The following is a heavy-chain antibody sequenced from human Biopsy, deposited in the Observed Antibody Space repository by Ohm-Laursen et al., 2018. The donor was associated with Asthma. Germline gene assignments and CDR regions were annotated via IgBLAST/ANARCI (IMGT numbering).Heavy chain of an antibody. V-gene: IGHV3-30-3*01. Sequence: SLRPSCSASRFTYEMHWVRQAPGKGLEWVAVISYDGSSIYYADSVKGRFTISRDNSKNTLSLQMNSLTAEDTAVYYCAREGVAGTHIEDWGQGTLVTVSS. CDR1: RFTYE. D-gene: IGHD6-19*01. J-gene: IGHJ4*02. CDR2: ISYDGSSI. CDR3: AREGVAGTHIED.